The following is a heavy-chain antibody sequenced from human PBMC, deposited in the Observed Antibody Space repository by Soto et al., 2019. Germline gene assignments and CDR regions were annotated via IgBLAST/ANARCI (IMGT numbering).Heavy chain of an antibody. CDR3: ARGLVELGETNWFDP. CDR1: GGSISSYY. Sequence: QVQLQESGPGLVKPSETLSLTCTVSGGSISSYYWSWIRQPPGKGLEWIGYIYYSGSTNYNPSLKSRVTISVDTSKNQFSLKLSSVTAADTAVYYCARGLVELGETNWFDPWGQGTLVTVSS. D-gene: IGHD1-7*01. CDR2: IYYSGST. J-gene: IGHJ5*02. V-gene: IGHV4-59*01.